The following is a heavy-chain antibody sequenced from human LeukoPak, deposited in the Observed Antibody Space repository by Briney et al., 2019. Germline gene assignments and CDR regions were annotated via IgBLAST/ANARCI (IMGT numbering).Heavy chain of an antibody. Sequence: ASVKVSCKASGYTFTSYYMHWVRQAPGQGLEWMGIINPSGGSTSYAQKFQGRVTMTRDMSTSTVYMELSSLRSEDTAVYYCARDWRVSMVQDYYYYMDVWGKGTTVTVSS. CDR1: GYTFTSYY. CDR3: ARDWRVSMVQDYYYYMDV. D-gene: IGHD3-10*01. J-gene: IGHJ6*03. V-gene: IGHV1-46*01. CDR2: INPSGGST.